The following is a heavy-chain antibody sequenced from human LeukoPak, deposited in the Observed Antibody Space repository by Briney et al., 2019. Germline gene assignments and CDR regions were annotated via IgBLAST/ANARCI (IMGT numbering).Heavy chain of an antibody. CDR1: GFTFSNYW. J-gene: IGHJ4*02. Sequence: PGGSLRLSCVASGFTFSNYWMHWVRQPPGKGLEWISYISSSSSARYYAGSVKGRFIISRDDASNSLYLQMNSLRAEDTAIYYCARMSGSRLPGYWGQGALVTVSS. V-gene: IGHV3-48*01. D-gene: IGHD3-3*01. CDR2: ISSSSSAR. CDR3: ARMSGSRLPGY.